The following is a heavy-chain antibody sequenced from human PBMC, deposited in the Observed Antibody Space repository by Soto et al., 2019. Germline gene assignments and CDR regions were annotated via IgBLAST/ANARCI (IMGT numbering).Heavy chain of an antibody. CDR2: IYPGDSDT. V-gene: IGHV5-51*01. Sequence: GESLKISCKGSGYSFTSYWIGWVRQMPGKGLEWMGIIYPGDSDTRYSPSFQGQVTISADKSISTAYLQWSSLKASDTAMYYCARLGSTSSYYYYGMDVWGQGTTVTVSS. D-gene: IGHD2-2*01. CDR3: ARLGSTSSYYYYGMDV. J-gene: IGHJ6*02. CDR1: GYSFTSYW.